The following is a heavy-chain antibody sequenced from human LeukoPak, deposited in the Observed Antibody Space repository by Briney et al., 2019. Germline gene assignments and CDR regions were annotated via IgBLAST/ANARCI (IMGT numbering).Heavy chain of an antibody. D-gene: IGHD1-7*01. CDR1: GFTFSNYG. CDR3: LKEGNFFFDI. Sequence: PGGSLRLSCGASGFTFSNYGMLWVRQAPGKGLDWVSFIRYDGNNKLYADSVKGRFTISRDNSKNTLYLHINSLKPEDAAVYYCLKEGNFFFDIWGQGTLVTVSS. J-gene: IGHJ3*02. V-gene: IGHV3-30*02. CDR2: IRYDGNNK.